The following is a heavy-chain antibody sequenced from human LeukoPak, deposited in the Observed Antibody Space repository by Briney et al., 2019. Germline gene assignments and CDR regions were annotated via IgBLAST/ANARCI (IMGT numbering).Heavy chain of an antibody. CDR3: ARYGWELNFDY. CDR1: GDTFTSYD. D-gene: IGHD1-26*01. J-gene: IGHJ4*02. V-gene: IGHV1-8*03. CDR2: MNPNSGNT. Sequence: ASVKVSCKASGDTFTSYDINWVRQATGQGLEWMGWMNPNSGNTGYAQKFQGRVTITRNTSISTAYMELSSLRSEDTAVYYCARYGWELNFDYWGQGTLVTVSS.